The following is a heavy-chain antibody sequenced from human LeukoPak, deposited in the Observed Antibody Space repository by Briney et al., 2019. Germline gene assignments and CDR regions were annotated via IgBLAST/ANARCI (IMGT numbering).Heavy chain of an antibody. Sequence: QPGGSLRLSCAASGFTFSSYAMSWVPQAPGRGLEWVSTISGSGGVTYYADSVKGRFTISRDNSKNTLYLQMNSLRAEDTAVYFCARDMGRAWYGPPDYWGQGTLVTVSS. CDR1: GFTFSSYA. CDR3: ARDMGRAWYGPPDY. CDR2: ISGSGGVT. V-gene: IGHV3-23*01. D-gene: IGHD6-13*01. J-gene: IGHJ4*02.